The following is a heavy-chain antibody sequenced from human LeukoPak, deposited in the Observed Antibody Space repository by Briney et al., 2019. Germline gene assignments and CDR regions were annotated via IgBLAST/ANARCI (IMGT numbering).Heavy chain of an antibody. V-gene: IGHV4-38-2*02. D-gene: IGHD3-22*01. CDR1: DYSISSGYGYY. CDR2: IYHSGIT. J-gene: IGHJ6*03. CDR3: ARVDRDGSSGYYSGYYSYYMDV. Sequence: SETLSLTCTVSDYSISSGYGYYWGWIRQPPGKGLEWIGNIYHSGITYYNHFNSSLKSRVTISVDTSKNQFSLKLSSVPAADTAVFYCARVDRDGSSGYYSGYYSYYMDVWGKGTTVTVSS.